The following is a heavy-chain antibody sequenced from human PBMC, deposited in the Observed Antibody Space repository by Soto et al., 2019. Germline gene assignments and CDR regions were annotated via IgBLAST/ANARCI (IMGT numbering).Heavy chain of an antibody. CDR3: AHSIRYFDWLHRYFDY. Sequence: QITLKESGPPLVKPTQTLTLTCTFSGFSLSTSGVGVGWIRQPPGKALEWLALIYWDDDKRYSPSLKSRLTITKDNSKNQVVLTMTNMDPVDTATYYCAHSIRYFDWLHRYFDYWGQGTLVTVSS. CDR1: GFSLSTSGVG. V-gene: IGHV2-5*02. J-gene: IGHJ4*02. D-gene: IGHD3-9*01. CDR2: IYWDDDK.